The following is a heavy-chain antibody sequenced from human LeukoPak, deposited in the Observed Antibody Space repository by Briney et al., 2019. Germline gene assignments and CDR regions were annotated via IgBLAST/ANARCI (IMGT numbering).Heavy chain of an antibody. CDR3: AKVGPYPRYSSGWSTFDY. CDR2: ISWNSGSI. CDR1: GFTFDDYA. V-gene: IGHV3-9*01. J-gene: IGHJ4*02. D-gene: IGHD6-19*01. Sequence: PGRSLRLSCAASGFTFDDYAMHWVRQAPGKGLEWVSGISWNSGSIGYADSVKGRFTISRDNAKNSLYLQMNSLRAEDTALYYCAKVGPYPRYSSGWSTFDYWGQGTLVTVSS.